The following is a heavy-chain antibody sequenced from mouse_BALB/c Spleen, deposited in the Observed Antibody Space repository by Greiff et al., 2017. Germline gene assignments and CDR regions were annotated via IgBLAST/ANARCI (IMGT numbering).Heavy chain of an antibody. J-gene: IGHJ4*01. CDR2: ISSGGSYT. CDR1: GFTFSSYT. CDR3: TRDLYDGYLYYAMDY. D-gene: IGHD2-3*01. Sequence: EVKLMESGGGLVKPGGSLKLSCAASGFTFSSYTMSWVRQTPEKRLEWVATISSGGSYTYYPDSVKGRFTISRDNAKNTLYLQMSSLKSEDTAMYYCTRDLYDGYLYYAMDYWGQGTSVTVSS. V-gene: IGHV5-6-4*01.